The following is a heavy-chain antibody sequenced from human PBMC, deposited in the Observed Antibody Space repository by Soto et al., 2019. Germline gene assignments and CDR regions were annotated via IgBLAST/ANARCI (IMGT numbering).Heavy chain of an antibody. Sequence: SETLSLTCAVSGGSISSGGYSWSWIRQPPGKGLEWIGEINHSGSTNYNPSLKSRVTISVDTSKNQFSLKLSSVTAADTAVYYCAREKSDYAYWGQGTLVNVSS. V-gene: IGHV4-34*01. CDR3: AREKSDYAY. CDR1: GGSISSGGYS. J-gene: IGHJ4*02. CDR2: INHSGST. D-gene: IGHD4-17*01.